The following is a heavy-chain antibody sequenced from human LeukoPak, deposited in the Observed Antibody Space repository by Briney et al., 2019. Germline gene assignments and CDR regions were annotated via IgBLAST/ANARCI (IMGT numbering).Heavy chain of an antibody. V-gene: IGHV3-23*01. CDR1: GITLSNYG. CDR3: AKRGVVIRVVLVWFHKEAYYFDS. CDR2: ISGSGGRT. D-gene: IGHD3-10*01. Sequence: GGSLRLSCAVSGITLSNYGMSWVRQAPGKGLEWVAGISGSGGRTSYADSVKGRFTISRDSPKNTLYLQMNSLRAEDTAVYFCAKRGVVIRVVLVWFHKEAYYFDSWGQGALVTVSS. J-gene: IGHJ4*02.